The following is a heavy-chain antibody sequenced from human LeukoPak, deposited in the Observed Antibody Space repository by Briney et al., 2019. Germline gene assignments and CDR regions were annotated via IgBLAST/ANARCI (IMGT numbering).Heavy chain of an antibody. Sequence: SETLSLTCTVSGGSISSYYWSWIRQPPGKGLEWIGYIYYSGSTNYNPSLKSRVTISVDTSKNQFSLKLSSVTAADTAVYYCARLVGNIVVVPAAIDYWGQGTLVTVSS. CDR3: ARLVGNIVVVPAAIDY. J-gene: IGHJ4*02. D-gene: IGHD2-2*01. V-gene: IGHV4-59*08. CDR1: GGSISSYY. CDR2: IYYSGST.